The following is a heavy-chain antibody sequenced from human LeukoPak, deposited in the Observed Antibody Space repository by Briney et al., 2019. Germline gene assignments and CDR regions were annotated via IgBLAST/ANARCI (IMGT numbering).Heavy chain of an antibody. V-gene: IGHV3-30*02. J-gene: IGHJ3*02. CDR2: IRYDGTNT. D-gene: IGHD3-3*01. CDR3: AEGVEFCSGYNRPGDAFDT. CDR1: RSSLSSYG. Sequence: GRSLTLSCAASRSSLSSYGIHCVRPPAGKGLEWEALIRYDGTNTSYADSVKGRLTISRDNSKNTLYLQVTSLITAHTAMNYCAEGVEFCSGYNRPGDAFDTRGQGTPGTVSS.